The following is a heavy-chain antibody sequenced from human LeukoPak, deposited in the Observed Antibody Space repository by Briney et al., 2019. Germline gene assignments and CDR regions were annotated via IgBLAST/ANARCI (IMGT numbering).Heavy chain of an antibody. V-gene: IGHV1-8*01. J-gene: IGHJ5*02. CDR1: GFTFTNYD. CDR2: MNPNNGNT. Sequence: ASVKVSCKASGFTFTNYDINWVRQASGQGLEWMGWMNPNNGNTGYAQKFQGRVTMTRDTSISTAYMELRDLRSEDTAVYYCVGDGGGGGLSVNFWFDPWGQGTLVTVSS. D-gene: IGHD3-16*01. CDR3: VGDGGGGGLSVNFWFDP.